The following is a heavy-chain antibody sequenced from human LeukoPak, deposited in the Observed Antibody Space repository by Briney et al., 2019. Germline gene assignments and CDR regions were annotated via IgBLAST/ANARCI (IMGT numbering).Heavy chain of an antibody. Sequence: GASVKVSCKGSRGTLSPYGIGWVRQAPGQGLEWMGGIIPKFGSANYAQKFQDRLTLTTDESTSSAYMELSNQRSAETAVYFCARDNFAPSGVKYFQLWGPGTLVTVSS. D-gene: IGHD3-16*02. J-gene: IGHJ1*01. CDR3: ARDNFAPSGVKYFQL. V-gene: IGHV1-69*05. CDR2: IIPKFGSA. CDR1: RGTLSPYG.